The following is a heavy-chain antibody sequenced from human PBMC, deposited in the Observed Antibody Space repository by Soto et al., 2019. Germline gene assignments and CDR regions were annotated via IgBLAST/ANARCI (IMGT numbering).Heavy chain of an antibody. CDR3: ATRQCSSTSCYDSDYYHYGMDV. CDR2: INPNTGGT. Sequence: AASVKVSCKTSGHTFTGYYMHWVRQAPGQGLEWMGWINPNTGGTNYAEKFQGRVTMTTDTSTSTAYMEMTRLRSDDTAVYYCATRQCSSTSCYDSDYYHYGMDVGGQGTTVTVSS. V-gene: IGHV1-2*02. CDR1: GHTFTGYY. J-gene: IGHJ6*02. D-gene: IGHD2-2*01.